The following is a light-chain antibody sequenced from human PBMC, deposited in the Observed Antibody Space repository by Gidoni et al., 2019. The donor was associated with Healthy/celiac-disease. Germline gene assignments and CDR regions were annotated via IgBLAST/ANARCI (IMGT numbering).Light chain of an antibody. J-gene: IGKJ3*01. V-gene: IGKV1-39*01. CDR3: QQSYSTLPFT. Sequence: DIQMTQSPSSLSASVGDRVTITCRARQSISSYLNWYQQKPGKAPKLLIYAASSLQSGVPSRFSGSGSGTYFTLTISSLQPEDFATYYCQQSYSTLPFTFGPGTKVDIK. CDR1: QSISSY. CDR2: AAS.